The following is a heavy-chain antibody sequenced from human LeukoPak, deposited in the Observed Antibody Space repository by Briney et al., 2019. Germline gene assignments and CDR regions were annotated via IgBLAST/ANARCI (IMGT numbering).Heavy chain of an antibody. V-gene: IGHV1-69*13. J-gene: IGHJ4*02. D-gene: IGHD2-2*02. CDR1: GGTFSSYA. CDR3: ARGVVVVSAAIRPTQDYFDY. Sequence: SVKVPCKASGGTFSSYAISWVRQAPGQGLEWMGGIIPIFGTANYAQKFQGRVTITADESTSTAYMELSSLRSEDTAVYYCARGVVVVSAAIRPTQDYFDYWGQGTLVTVSS. CDR2: IIPIFGTA.